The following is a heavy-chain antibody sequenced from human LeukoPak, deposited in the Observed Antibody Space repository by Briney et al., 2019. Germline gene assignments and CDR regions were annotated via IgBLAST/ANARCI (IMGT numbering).Heavy chain of an antibody. CDR1: GFSFSSFW. J-gene: IGHJ4*02. V-gene: IGHV3-7*01. CDR3: AKDAYSKGDY. D-gene: IGHD6-13*01. Sequence: GGSLRLSCAASGFSFSSFWMTWVRQAPGKGLEWVANINHDASLKNYVDSVKGRFTISRDNTKNSLYLQMNSLRDEDTAVYYCAKDAYSKGDYWGRGTLVTVSS. CDR2: INHDASLK.